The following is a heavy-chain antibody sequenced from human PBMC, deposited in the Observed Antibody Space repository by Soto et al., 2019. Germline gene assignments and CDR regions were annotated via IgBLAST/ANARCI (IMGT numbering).Heavy chain of an antibody. J-gene: IGHJ6*02. D-gene: IGHD5-18*01. CDR2: ISSSSSTI. V-gene: IGHV3-48*02. CDR1: GFTFSSYS. Sequence: LRLSCAASGFTFSSYSMNWVRQAPGKGLEWVSYISSSSSTIYYADSVKGRFTISRDNAKNSLYLQMNSLRDEDTAVYYCAGGYSLGIGYYYYGMDVWGQGTTVTVSS. CDR3: AGGYSLGIGYYYYGMDV.